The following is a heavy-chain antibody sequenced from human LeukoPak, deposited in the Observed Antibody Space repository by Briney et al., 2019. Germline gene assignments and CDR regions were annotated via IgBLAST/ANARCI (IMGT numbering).Heavy chain of an antibody. CDR2: IKQDGSKK. J-gene: IGHJ4*02. CDR1: GFTFSSYW. D-gene: IGHD6-19*01. Sequence: PGRSLTLSCAVSGFTFSSYWMSWVRQAPGKGLEWVANIKQDGSKKYYVDSVKGRSTISRDNAKNSLYLQMNSLRAEDTAVYYCARVRGPYSSGWYYFDYWGQGTLVTVSS. CDR3: ARVRGPYSSGWYYFDY. V-gene: IGHV3-7*03.